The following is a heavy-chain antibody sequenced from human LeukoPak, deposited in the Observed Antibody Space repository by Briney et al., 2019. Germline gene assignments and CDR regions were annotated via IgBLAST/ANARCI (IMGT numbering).Heavy chain of an antibody. J-gene: IGHJ4*02. CDR1: GVTFSNYW. V-gene: IGHV3-7*03. Sequence: GGSLRLSCEASGVTFSNYWMSWVRQAPGMGPEWLANIKQDGTEKFYMASVRGRFIISRDNAKSSLYSQMNSLRVEDTAVYYCARDCGGGAPCFDAWGQGTLVTVSS. CDR2: IKQDGTEK. CDR3: ARDCGGGAPCFDA. D-gene: IGHD3-16*01.